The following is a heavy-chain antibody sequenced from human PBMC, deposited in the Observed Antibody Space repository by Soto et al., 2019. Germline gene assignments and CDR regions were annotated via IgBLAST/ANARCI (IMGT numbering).Heavy chain of an antibody. CDR3: TATPRNGMGV. Sequence: VHLVESGGGLVQPGGSLRLACAGSGFRVSDYWMHWVRQAPGKGLVWVSRVSNEGSKEYADFVKGRFTLSKDNAKNTLYLEMDSLSVEDTALYYCTATPRNGMGVWGQGTKVTVAS. CDR2: VSNEGSK. CDR1: GFRVSDYW. V-gene: IGHV3-74*01. J-gene: IGHJ6*02.